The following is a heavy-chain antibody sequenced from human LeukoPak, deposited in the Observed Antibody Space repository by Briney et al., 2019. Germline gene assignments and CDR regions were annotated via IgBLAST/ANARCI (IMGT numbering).Heavy chain of an antibody. D-gene: IGHD4-17*01. CDR2: IIPIFGTA. J-gene: IGHJ4*02. Sequence: SVKVSCKASGGTFSSYAISWVRQAPGQGLEWMGGIIPIFGTANYAQKFQGRVTITTDESTSTAYMELSSLRSEDTAVYYCAREGPPTVTGFDYWGLGTLVTVSS. V-gene: IGHV1-69*05. CDR1: GGTFSSYA. CDR3: AREGPPTVTGFDY.